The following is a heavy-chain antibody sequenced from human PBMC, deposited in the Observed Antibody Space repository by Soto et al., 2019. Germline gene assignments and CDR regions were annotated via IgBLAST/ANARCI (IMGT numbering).Heavy chain of an antibody. D-gene: IGHD1-20*01. CDR2: IKRKSDAETA. CDR3: DITDKNNTDSTPSLDF. Sequence: PWGSLLLSCASSGLTFSNVWMTWVRQAPGKGLEWVGPIKRKSDAETADVAAPVKGRFTISRDDSKNTVYLEMNSLKSEDTALYYCDITDKNNTDSTPSLDFWGRGTQVTVSS. V-gene: IGHV3-15*07. J-gene: IGHJ4*02. CDR1: GLTFSNVW.